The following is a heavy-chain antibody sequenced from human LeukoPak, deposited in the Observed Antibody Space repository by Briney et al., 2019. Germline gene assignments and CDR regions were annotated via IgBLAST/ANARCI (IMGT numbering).Heavy chain of an antibody. Sequence: PGGSLRLSCAASEFTFSGYWMHWVRQAPGKGLVWVSRINSDGSSTSYADSVKGRFTISRDNAKNMVYLQMNSLRAEDTAVYYCARVLTGSNRQLDYWGQGTLVTVSS. V-gene: IGHV3-74*01. J-gene: IGHJ4*02. CDR1: EFTFSGYW. D-gene: IGHD3-9*01. CDR2: INSDGSST. CDR3: ARVLTGSNRQLDY.